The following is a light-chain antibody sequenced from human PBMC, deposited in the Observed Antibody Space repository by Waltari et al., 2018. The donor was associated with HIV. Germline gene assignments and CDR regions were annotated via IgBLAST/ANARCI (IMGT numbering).Light chain of an antibody. CDR1: HSVFYTPNAKNY. CDR3: QQYYSPPPT. Sequence: DVVMTQSPDALAVPLGERATINCKATHSVFYTPNAKNYIAWYQQRPGQAPKLLIYWASTREFGVSARFSGNGSGTNFTLTITSPQAEDVAVYYCQQYYSPPPTFGQGTKVEIK. J-gene: IGKJ1*01. V-gene: IGKV4-1*01. CDR2: WAS.